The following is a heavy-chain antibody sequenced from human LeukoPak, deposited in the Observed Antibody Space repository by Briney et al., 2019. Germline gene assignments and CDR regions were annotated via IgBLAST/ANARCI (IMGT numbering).Heavy chain of an antibody. V-gene: IGHV3-11*01. Sequence: GGSLRLSCAASGFTFSDYYMSWMRQAPGQGLEWVSYISTSGSTIYHADSVEGRFTISRDNSKNTLYLQMNSLRAEDTALYYCAKFFLPYLAGGTGSRWGQGTLVTVSS. CDR3: AKFFLPYLAGGTGSR. J-gene: IGHJ4*02. D-gene: IGHD3-10*01. CDR2: ISTSGSTI. CDR1: GFTFSDYY.